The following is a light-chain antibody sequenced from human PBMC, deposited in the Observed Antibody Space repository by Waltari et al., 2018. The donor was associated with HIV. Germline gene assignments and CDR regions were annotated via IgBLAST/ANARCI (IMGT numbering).Light chain of an antibody. CDR3: MQSLEIPHT. CDR1: QSLLHSDGYNF. Sequence: IGMTQSPLSLPVTPGEPAPTSCRSGQSLLHSDGYNFRDWYLQRPGQPPQLLIYLGSHRAPGVPTRFTGSGSDTNFILNITRVEADDVGVYLCMQSLEIPHTFGQGTRVEI. CDR2: LGS. J-gene: IGKJ2*01. V-gene: IGKV2-28*01.